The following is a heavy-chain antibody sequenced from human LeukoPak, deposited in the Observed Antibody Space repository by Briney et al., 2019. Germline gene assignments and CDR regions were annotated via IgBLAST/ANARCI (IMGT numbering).Heavy chain of an antibody. V-gene: IGHV4-34*01. CDR2: INHSGST. J-gene: IGHJ4*02. CDR1: GGSFSGYY. Sequence: SETLSLTCAVYGGSFSGYYWSWIRQPPGEGLEWIGEINHSGSTNYNPSLKSRVTISVDTSKNQFSLKLSSVTAADTAVYYCARVPYYDFWRPGAGWGQGTWSPSPQ. CDR3: ARVPYYDFWRPGAG. D-gene: IGHD3-3*01.